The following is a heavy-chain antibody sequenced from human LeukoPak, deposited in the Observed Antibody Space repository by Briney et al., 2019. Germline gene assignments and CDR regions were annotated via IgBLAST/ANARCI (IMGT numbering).Heavy chain of an antibody. CDR3: ARADGSRSGLLGSYFDY. D-gene: IGHD6-6*01. J-gene: IGHJ4*02. Sequence: SETLSLTCAVYGGSFSGYYWSWIRQPPGKGLEWIGEINHSGSTNYNPSLKSRVTISVDTSKNQFSLKLSSVTAADTAVYYCARADGSRSGLLGSYFDYWGQGTLVTVSS. CDR2: INHSGST. V-gene: IGHV4-34*01. CDR1: GGSFSGYY.